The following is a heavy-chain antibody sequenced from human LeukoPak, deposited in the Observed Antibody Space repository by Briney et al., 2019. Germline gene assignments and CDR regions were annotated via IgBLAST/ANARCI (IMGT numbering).Heavy chain of an antibody. Sequence: SETLSLTCTVSGGSISSYYWSWIRQPPGKGLEWIGYIYYSGSTNYNPSLKSRVTIVDTSKNQFSLKLSSVTAADTAVYYCARLARGLIDYWGQGTLVTVSS. D-gene: IGHD5-12*01. J-gene: IGHJ4*02. CDR1: GGSISSYY. CDR2: IYYSGST. CDR3: ARLARGLIDY. V-gene: IGHV4-59*08.